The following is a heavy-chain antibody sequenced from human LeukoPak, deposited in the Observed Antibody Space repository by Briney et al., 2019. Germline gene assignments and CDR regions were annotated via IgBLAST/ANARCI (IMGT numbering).Heavy chain of an antibody. CDR1: GFTFSSYS. D-gene: IGHD6-6*01. Sequence: PGGSLRLSCAASGFTFSSYSMNWVRQAPGKGLEWVSSISSSSSYIYYADSVKGQFTISRDNAKNSLYLQMNSLRAEDTAVYYCARGTSSMFDYWGQGTLVTVSS. CDR2: ISSSSSYI. CDR3: ARGTSSMFDY. V-gene: IGHV3-21*01. J-gene: IGHJ4*02.